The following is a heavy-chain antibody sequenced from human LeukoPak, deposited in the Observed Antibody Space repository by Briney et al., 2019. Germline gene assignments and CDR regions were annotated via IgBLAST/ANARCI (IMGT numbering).Heavy chain of an antibody. J-gene: IGHJ4*02. D-gene: IGHD1-26*01. V-gene: IGHV4-34*01. CDR3: ASLPTFPLVGATEADY. Sequence: INHSGSTNYNPSLKTRVTISVDTSKNQVSLKLRSVTAAETGVYYCASLPTFPLVGATEADYWGQGTLVTVSS. CDR2: INHSGST.